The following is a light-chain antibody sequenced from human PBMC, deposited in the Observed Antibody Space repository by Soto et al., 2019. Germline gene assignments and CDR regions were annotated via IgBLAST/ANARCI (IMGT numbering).Light chain of an antibody. J-gene: IGLJ1*01. CDR3: QSYDGSLSGYV. CDR2: ENN. Sequence: QSVLTQPPSVSGAPGQRITISCTGGSANIGANFDVHWYQHLPGTAPKLLIYENNNRPSGVPDRFSGSKSVTSASLAITGLQAEDEADYYCQSYDGSLSGYVFGTGTKVTVL. V-gene: IGLV1-40*01. CDR1: SANIGANFD.